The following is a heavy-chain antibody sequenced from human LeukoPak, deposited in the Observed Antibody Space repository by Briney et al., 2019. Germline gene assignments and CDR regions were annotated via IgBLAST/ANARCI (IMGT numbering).Heavy chain of an antibody. Sequence: DPGGSLRLSCAASGFTFSSYSMNWVRQAPGKGLEWVSFISSRSSTIYYADSVKGRFTISRDNAKNSLYLQMNSLRAEDTAVYYCARDRGGSYSAIDYWGQGTLVTVSS. CDR3: ARDRGGSYSAIDY. V-gene: IGHV3-48*04. J-gene: IGHJ4*02. CDR1: GFTFSSYS. D-gene: IGHD1-26*01. CDR2: ISSRSSTI.